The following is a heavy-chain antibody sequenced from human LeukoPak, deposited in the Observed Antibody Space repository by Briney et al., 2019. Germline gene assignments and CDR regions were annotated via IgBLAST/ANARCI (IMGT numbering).Heavy chain of an antibody. CDR3: TTDVKAYSSGWYYFDY. D-gene: IGHD6-19*01. CDR1: GFTFSNAW. Sequence: GGSLRLSCAASGFTFSNAWMSWVRQAPGKGLEWVGLIKTKTDGGTTDYAAPVKGRFTISRDDSKNTLYLQMNSLKTEDTAVYYCTTDVKAYSSGWYYFDYWGQGTLVTVSS. CDR2: IKTKTDGGTT. V-gene: IGHV3-15*01. J-gene: IGHJ4*02.